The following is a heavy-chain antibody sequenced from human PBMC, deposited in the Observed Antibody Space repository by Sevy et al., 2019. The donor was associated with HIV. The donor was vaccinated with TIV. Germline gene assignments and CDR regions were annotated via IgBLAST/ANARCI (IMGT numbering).Heavy chain of an antibody. CDR2: INPISGGT. CDR3: ARAPTDFWTGGMDV. Sequence: ASVKVSCKASGYAFTGYYIHWVRQAPGQGLEWMGRINPISGGTDDSHKFQGRVTMTRDTSISTAYMDVTSLRSDDTAVYSCARAPTDFWTGGMDVWSQGTVVTVSS. CDR1: GYAFTGYY. D-gene: IGHD3-3*01. J-gene: IGHJ6*02. V-gene: IGHV1-2*06.